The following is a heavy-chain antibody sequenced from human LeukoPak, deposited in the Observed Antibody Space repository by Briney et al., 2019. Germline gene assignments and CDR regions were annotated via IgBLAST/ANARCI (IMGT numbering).Heavy chain of an antibody. D-gene: IGHD4-17*01. CDR2: IYWNDDK. J-gene: IGHJ4*02. Sequence: VSGPTLVNPTQTLTLTCTLSGFSVSTSGVVVGWVRQPPGKAPEWLAFIYWNDDKRYSPSLTSRPTITRDTSKNQVVLTMTNMDPVDTATYYCAHRTSVTSVDYWGQGTLVTVSS. CDR3: AHRTSVTSVDY. V-gene: IGHV2-5*01. CDR1: GFSVSTSGVV.